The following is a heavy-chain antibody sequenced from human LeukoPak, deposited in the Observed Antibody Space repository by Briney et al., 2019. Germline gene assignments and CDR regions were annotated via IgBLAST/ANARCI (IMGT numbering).Heavy chain of an antibody. CDR2: ISSSSSYI. V-gene: IGHV3-21*01. J-gene: IGHJ4*02. Sequence: GGSLRLSCAASGFTFSSYSMNWVRQAPGKGLEWVSSISSSSSYIYYADSVKGRFTISRDNAKNSLYLQMNSLRAEDTAVYYCARDSQYCSSTSCYFDFDYWGQGTLVTVSS. CDR3: ARDSQYCSSTSCYFDFDY. D-gene: IGHD2-2*01. CDR1: GFTFSSYS.